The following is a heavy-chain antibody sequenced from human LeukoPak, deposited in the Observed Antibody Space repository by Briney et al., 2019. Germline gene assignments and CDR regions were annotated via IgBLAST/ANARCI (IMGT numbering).Heavy chain of an antibody. CDR3: AQSLGSGNWIGNWFDP. D-gene: IGHD1-1*01. J-gene: IGHJ5*02. CDR2: IYYTGRT. Sequence: SETLSLTCTVSGGSISSSSHSWGWIRQPPGKGLEWTGTIYYTGRTYYNPSLESRLTISVDTSKNQFSLKLTSVTAADTAIYYCAQSLGSGNWIGNWFDPWGQGALVTVSS. V-gene: IGHV4-39*01. CDR1: GGSISSSSHS.